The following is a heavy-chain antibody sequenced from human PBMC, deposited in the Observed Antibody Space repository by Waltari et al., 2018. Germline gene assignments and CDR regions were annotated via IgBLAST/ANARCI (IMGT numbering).Heavy chain of an antibody. CDR3: ARENWDPLGGDFNN. J-gene: IGHJ4*02. CDR1: GDAFINYA. Sequence: QVHLVQSGTEMKKPGSSVRVSCTSSGDAFINYAFNWVRQAPGQGLEWMGRIVPAVGIINYGQRFQGRVNITADKSTSTAFVELSRLRSEDTAVYFCARENWDPLGGDFNNWGQGTLVTVSS. D-gene: IGHD3-16*01. V-gene: IGHV1-69*04. CDR2: IVPAVGII.